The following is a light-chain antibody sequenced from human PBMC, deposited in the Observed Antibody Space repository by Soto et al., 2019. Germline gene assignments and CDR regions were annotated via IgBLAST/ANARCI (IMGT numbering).Light chain of an antibody. CDR2: KAS. Sequence: DIQMTQSPSTLSASVGDRVTITCRASQSIGNWLAWYQQKPGKAPKLLIYKASSLESGVPSRFSGSGSGTEFTLTISSLQPDDFATYYCQQYNSYSYTFGQGTKVEIK. J-gene: IGKJ2*01. CDR1: QSIGNW. V-gene: IGKV1-5*03. CDR3: QQYNSYSYT.